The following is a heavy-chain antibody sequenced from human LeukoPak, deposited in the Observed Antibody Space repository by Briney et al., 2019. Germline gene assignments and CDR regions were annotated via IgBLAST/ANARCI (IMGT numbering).Heavy chain of an antibody. J-gene: IGHJ4*02. CDR1: GFTFSTYS. CDR2: ISSSSSYI. V-gene: IGHV3-21*01. D-gene: IGHD3-22*01. Sequence: GGSLRLSCAASGFTFSTYSMNWVRQAPGKGLEWVSSISSSSSYIYYADSVKGRFTISRDNAKKSVYLQMNSLRAEDTAVYYCAKNYYDSSGYYYGPYYFDYWGQGTLVTVSS. CDR3: AKNYYDSSGYYYGPYYFDY.